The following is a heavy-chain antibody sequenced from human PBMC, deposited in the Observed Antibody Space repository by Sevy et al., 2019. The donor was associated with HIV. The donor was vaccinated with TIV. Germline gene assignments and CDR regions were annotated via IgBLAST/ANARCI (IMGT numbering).Heavy chain of an antibody. CDR3: TRALIVVAGFFRYYHGMDV. CDR2: SRNKANSYTT. CDR1: GFTFSDHY. D-gene: IGHD6-19*01. Sequence: GGSLRLSCAASGFTFSDHYMDWVRQAPGKGLEWIGRSRNKANSYTTEYAASVKGRFTFPRDESKNSLYRQMNSLKSEDTAIYYCTRALIVVAGFFRYYHGMDVWGQGTTVTVSS. J-gene: IGHJ6*02. V-gene: IGHV3-72*01.